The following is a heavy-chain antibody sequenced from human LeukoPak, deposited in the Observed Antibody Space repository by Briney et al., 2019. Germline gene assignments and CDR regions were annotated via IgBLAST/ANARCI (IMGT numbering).Heavy chain of an antibody. V-gene: IGHV4-31*03. CDR3: ARFRPSSSWRPGGFDL. Sequence: PSETLSLTCTVSGGSISSGGYYWSWIRQHPGKGLEWIGYIYYSGSTYYNPSLKSRVTMSVDTSKNQFSLKLSSVTAADTAVYYCARFRPSSSWRPGGFDLWGRGTLVTVSS. CDR1: GGSISSGGYY. D-gene: IGHD6-13*01. J-gene: IGHJ2*01. CDR2: IYYSGST.